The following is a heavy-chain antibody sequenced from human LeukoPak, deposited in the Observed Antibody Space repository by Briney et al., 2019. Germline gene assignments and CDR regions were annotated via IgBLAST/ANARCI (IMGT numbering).Heavy chain of an antibody. J-gene: IGHJ5*02. Sequence: ASVKVSCTASGYTFTGYYMHWVRQAPGQGLEWMGWINPNSGGTNYAQKFQGRVTMTRDTSISTAYMELSRLRSDDTAVYYCARGGYDILTGYLNWFDPWGQGTLVTVSS. V-gene: IGHV1-2*02. CDR2: INPNSGGT. CDR1: GYTFTGYY. D-gene: IGHD3-9*01. CDR3: ARGGYDILTGYLNWFDP.